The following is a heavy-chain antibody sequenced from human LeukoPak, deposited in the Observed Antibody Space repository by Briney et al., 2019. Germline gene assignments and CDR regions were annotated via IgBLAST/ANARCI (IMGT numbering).Heavy chain of an antibody. V-gene: IGHV4-59*08. CDR3: ARVWGY. J-gene: IGHJ4*02. CDR1: GGSITNNY. Sequence: SETLSLTCTVSGGSITNNYWSWIRQTPGKGLEWIGYIYYSGTTTYNPSLKSRVTISIDTSTNQFSLQLTSVTAADTAVYYCARVWGYWGQGTLVTVSS. CDR2: IYYSGTT. D-gene: IGHD2-8*01.